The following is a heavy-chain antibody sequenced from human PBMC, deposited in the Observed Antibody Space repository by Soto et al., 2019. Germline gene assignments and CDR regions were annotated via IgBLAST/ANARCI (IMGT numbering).Heavy chain of an antibody. V-gene: IGHV1-18*01. Sequence: GASVKVSCKVSGYTLTELSMHWVRQAPGKGLEWMGWISAYNGNTNYAQKLQGRVTMTTDTSTSTAYMELRSLRSDDTAVYYCARDYFNSYYGSGSYYTDDAFDIWGQGTMVTVSS. J-gene: IGHJ3*02. CDR1: GYTLTELS. D-gene: IGHD3-10*01. CDR2: ISAYNGNT. CDR3: ARDYFNSYYGSGSYYTDDAFDI.